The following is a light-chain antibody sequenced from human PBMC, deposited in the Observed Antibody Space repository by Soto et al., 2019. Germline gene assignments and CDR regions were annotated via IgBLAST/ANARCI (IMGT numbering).Light chain of an antibody. CDR1: QSVARS. CDR2: DSS. Sequence: EVVMTQSPATLSVSPGETATLSCGASQSVARSLAWYQQKPGQAPSLLIFDSSTRATGAPARFIGSGSETEFTLTIHTLQPEDRAVYYCQQYEKWPYTFGQGTKVDIK. V-gene: IGKV3-15*01. J-gene: IGKJ2*01. CDR3: QQYEKWPYT.